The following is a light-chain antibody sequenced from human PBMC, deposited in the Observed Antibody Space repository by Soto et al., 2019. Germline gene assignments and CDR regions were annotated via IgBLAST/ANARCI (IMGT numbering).Light chain of an antibody. Sequence: DIQMTQSPSTLSASVGDRVTITCRASQSISSWLAWYQQKPGKAPKLLIYDASSLESGVPSRFSGSGSGTEFTLTISSLQPDDFATYYCQQYKSYSTFDQGTKVEIK. CDR3: QQYKSYST. CDR2: DAS. J-gene: IGKJ1*01. V-gene: IGKV1-5*01. CDR1: QSISSW.